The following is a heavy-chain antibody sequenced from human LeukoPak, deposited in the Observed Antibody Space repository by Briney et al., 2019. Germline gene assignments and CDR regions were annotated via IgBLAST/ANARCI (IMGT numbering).Heavy chain of an antibody. CDR2: ISAYNGNT. CDR3: ASSSAYNWNDPAPERTYYMDV. D-gene: IGHD1-1*01. CDR1: GYTFTSYG. Sequence: ASVKVSCKASGYTFTSYGISWVRQAPGQGLEWMGWISAYNGNTNYAQKLQGRVTMTTDTSTSTAYMELRSLRSDDTAVYYCASSSAYNWNDPAPERTYYMDVWGKGTTVTVSS. J-gene: IGHJ6*03. V-gene: IGHV1-18*01.